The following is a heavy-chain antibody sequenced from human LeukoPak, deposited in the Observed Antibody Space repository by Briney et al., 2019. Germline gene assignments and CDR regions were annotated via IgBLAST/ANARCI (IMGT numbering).Heavy chain of an antibody. J-gene: IGHJ6*04. CDR3: ARVVAAQYYYYGMDV. V-gene: IGHV3-21*01. D-gene: IGHD2-15*01. CDR2: ISSSSSYI. Sequence: GGSLRLSCAASGFTFSSYSMNWVRQVPGKGLEWVSSISSSSSYIYYADSVKGRFTISRDNAKNSLYLQMNSLRAEDTAVYYCARVVAAQYYYYGMDVWGKGTTVTVFS. CDR1: GFTFSSYS.